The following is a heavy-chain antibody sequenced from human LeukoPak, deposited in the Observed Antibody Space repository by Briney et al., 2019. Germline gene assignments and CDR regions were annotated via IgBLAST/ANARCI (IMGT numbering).Heavy chain of an antibody. CDR3: ARGRTRRMAEYFQH. CDR2: ISSSGSTI. CDR1: GFTFSSYG. Sequence: GGSLRLSCAASGFTFSSYGMNWVRQAPGKGLEWVSYISSSGSTIYYADSVKGRFTISRDNAKNSLYLQMNSLRAEDTAVYYCARGRTRRMAEYFQHWGQGTLVTVSS. J-gene: IGHJ1*01. V-gene: IGHV3-48*03.